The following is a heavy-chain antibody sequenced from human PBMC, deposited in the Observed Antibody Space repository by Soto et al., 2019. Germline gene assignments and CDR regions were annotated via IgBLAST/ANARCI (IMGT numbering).Heavy chain of an antibody. CDR3: ARGQYYDFWSGYYAEDFDY. D-gene: IGHD3-3*01. CDR1: GYTFTRYD. CDR2: MNPNSGNT. J-gene: IGHJ4*02. Sequence: GASVKVSCKASGYTFTRYDINWVRQATGQGLEWMGWMNPNSGNTGYAQKFQGRVTMTRNTSISTAYMELSSLRSEDTAVYYCARGQYYDFWSGYYAEDFDYWGQGTLVTVSS. V-gene: IGHV1-8*01.